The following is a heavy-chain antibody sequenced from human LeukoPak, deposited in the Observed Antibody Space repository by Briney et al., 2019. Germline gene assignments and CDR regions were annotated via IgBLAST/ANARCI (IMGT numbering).Heavy chain of an antibody. J-gene: IGHJ4*02. CDR2: INAGNGNT. V-gene: IGHV1-3*01. CDR3: ARNIAVAGPYYFDY. CDR1: GYTFTSYA. Sequence: ASVKVSCKASGYTFTSYAMHWVRQAPGQRLEWMGWINAGNGNTKYSQKFQGRVTITRDTSASTAYMELSSLRSEDTAVYYCARNIAVAGPYYFDYWGQGTLVTVSS. D-gene: IGHD6-19*01.